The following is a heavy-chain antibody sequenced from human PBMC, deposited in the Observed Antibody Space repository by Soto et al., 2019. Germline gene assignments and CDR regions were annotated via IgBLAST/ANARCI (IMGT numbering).Heavy chain of an antibody. CDR1: GGSINSGGYC. V-gene: IGHV4-31*03. J-gene: IGHJ4*02. CDR2: ISYGGST. D-gene: IGHD5-18*01. Sequence: QVQLQESGPGLVKPSQTLSLTCTVSGGSINSGGYCWSWIRQHPGKGLDWIGCISYGGSTSYNPSLXSXXTISVDTSKNQFSLKLTSVTAADTAVYYCSRGILVWGQGALITVS. CDR3: SRGILV.